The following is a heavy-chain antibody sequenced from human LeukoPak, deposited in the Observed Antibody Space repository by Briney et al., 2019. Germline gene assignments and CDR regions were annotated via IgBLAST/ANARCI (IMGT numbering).Heavy chain of an antibody. J-gene: IGHJ4*02. Sequence: GGSLRLSCAASGFTFSSYAMSWVRQAPGKGLEWVSAISGSGGSTYYADSVKGRFTISRDNSKNTLYPQMNSLRAEDTAVYYCAKDLKEVAAAVTDYFDYWGQGTLVTVSS. V-gene: IGHV3-23*01. CDR2: ISGSGGST. CDR1: GFTFSSYA. D-gene: IGHD6-13*01. CDR3: AKDLKEVAAAVTDYFDY.